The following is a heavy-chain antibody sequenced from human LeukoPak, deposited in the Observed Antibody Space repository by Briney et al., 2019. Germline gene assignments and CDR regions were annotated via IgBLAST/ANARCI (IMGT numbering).Heavy chain of an antibody. D-gene: IGHD5-18*01. CDR2: IRSQNYGETT. CDR1: GFTFGDHA. J-gene: IGHJ6*02. Sequence: GGSLRLSCTTSGFTFGDHAMSWVRQAPGKGLEWVGFIRSQNYGETTEYAASVKGRFIISRDNSKSIAYLQMNSLNSEDTGVYCARGPIQQWLHNGMDIWGQGTTVIVSS. V-gene: IGHV3-49*04. CDR3: RGPIQQWLHNGMDI.